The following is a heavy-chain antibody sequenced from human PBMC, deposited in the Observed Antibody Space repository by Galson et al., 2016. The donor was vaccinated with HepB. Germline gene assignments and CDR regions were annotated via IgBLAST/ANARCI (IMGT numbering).Heavy chain of an antibody. Sequence: TLSLTCAVSGGSISTAGSSWSWIRQPPGKGLEWIGSIYHTGTTYFNPSLKSRVTMSVDRSKNQFSLNLTSVTAAATAIYYCPRTFTDSRNWFDSWGQGTLVTVSS. J-gene: IGHJ5*01. CDR1: GGSISTAGSS. CDR3: PRTFTDSRNWFDS. V-gene: IGHV4-30-2*01. D-gene: IGHD2-21*02. CDR2: IYHTGTT.